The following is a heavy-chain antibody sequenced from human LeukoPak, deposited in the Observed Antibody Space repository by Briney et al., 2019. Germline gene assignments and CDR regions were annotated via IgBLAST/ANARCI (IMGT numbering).Heavy chain of an antibody. Sequence: GGSLRLSCAASGFTFSSYSMNCVRQAPGKGLEWVSSISSSSSYIYYADSVKGRFTISRDNAKNSLYLQMNSLRAEDTAVYYCARKFQYYYDSRRMDDAFDIWGQGTMVTVSS. CDR3: ARKFQYYYDSRRMDDAFDI. D-gene: IGHD3-22*01. CDR1: GFTFSSYS. J-gene: IGHJ3*02. V-gene: IGHV3-21*01. CDR2: ISSSSSYI.